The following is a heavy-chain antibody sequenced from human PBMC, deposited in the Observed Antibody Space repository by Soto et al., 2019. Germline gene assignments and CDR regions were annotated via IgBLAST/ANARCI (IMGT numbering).Heavy chain of an antibody. D-gene: IGHD3-16*02. CDR2: IYYTGST. V-gene: IGHV4-59*01. CDR1: GVSISSYY. Sequence: SETLSLTCTVSGVSISSYYWNWIRQTPGKGLEWIGYIYYTGSTYYNPSLRSRVNMSIDTSQSQFSLNLASVTTADTSVYYCARHHDYVWGSYRYNTHYYYGMDVWGQGTTVTVSS. J-gene: IGHJ6*02. CDR3: ARHHDYVWGSYRYNTHYYYGMDV.